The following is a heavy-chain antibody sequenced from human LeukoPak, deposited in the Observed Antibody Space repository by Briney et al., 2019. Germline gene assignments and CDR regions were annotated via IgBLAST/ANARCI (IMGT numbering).Heavy chain of an antibody. CDR2: VSYDESSI. CDR3: IRNLGGKSDY. CDR1: GFTFSTYG. V-gene: IGHV3-30*03. J-gene: IGHJ4*02. D-gene: IGHD1-14*01. Sequence: GGSLRLSCAASGFTFSTYGMHWVRQAPGKGLEWVAVVSYDESSIYYADSVKGRFTISRDNAKNTLYLQMSSLRGEDTAIYYCIRNLGGKSDYWGQGALVTVSS.